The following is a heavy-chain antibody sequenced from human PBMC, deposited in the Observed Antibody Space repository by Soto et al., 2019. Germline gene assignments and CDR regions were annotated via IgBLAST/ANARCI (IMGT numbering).Heavy chain of an antibody. J-gene: IGHJ5*02. CDR2: ISSSSSYI. Sequence: GGSLRLSCAASGFTFSSYSMNWVRQAPGKGLEWVSSISSSSSYIYYADSVKGRFTISRDNAKNSLYLQMNSLRAEDTAVYYCARDGAPYYYDNPWGQGTLVTVSS. V-gene: IGHV3-21*01. CDR3: ARDGAPYYYDNP. CDR1: GFTFSSYS. D-gene: IGHD3-22*01.